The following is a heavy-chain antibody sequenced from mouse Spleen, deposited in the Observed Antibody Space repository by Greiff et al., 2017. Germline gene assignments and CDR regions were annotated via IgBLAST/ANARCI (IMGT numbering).Heavy chain of an antibody. D-gene: IGHD2-4*01. Sequence: EVQLQQSGTVLARPGASVKMSCKTSGYTFTSYWMHWVKQRPGQGLEWIGAIYPGNSDTSYNQKFKGKAKLTAVTSASTAYMELSSLTNEDSAVYYCTRSYDYHWYFDVWGTGTTVTVSS. CDR3: TRSYDYHWYFDV. CDR2: IYPGNSDT. CDR1: GYTFTSYW. V-gene: IGHV1-5*01. J-gene: IGHJ1*03.